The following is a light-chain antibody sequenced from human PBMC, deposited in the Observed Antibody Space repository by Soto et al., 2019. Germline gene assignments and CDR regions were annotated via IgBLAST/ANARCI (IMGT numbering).Light chain of an antibody. CDR1: QSVSRL. V-gene: IGKV3-11*01. CDR2: DAS. J-gene: IGKJ4*01. Sequence: EIVLTQSPATLSLSPGESATLSCRASQSVSRLLAWYQQKPGQPPRLLIYDASNRATGIPFRFSGSGSGTDFPLTISSLEPEDVAVYYCQQGSNWPLTFGGGTKVEIK. CDR3: QQGSNWPLT.